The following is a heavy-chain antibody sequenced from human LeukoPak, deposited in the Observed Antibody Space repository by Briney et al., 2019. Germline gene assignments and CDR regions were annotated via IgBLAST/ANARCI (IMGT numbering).Heavy chain of an antibody. CDR2: IYYTGST. Sequence: SETLSLTCTVSGGPIGTTDDYWGWIRQPPGKGPEWIGSIYYTGSTFYNPSLKSRVTISEDPSKNQFSLKLRSVTAADTAVYYCAREDGTAMDNAFDIWGQGTMVTVSS. D-gene: IGHD5-18*01. CDR3: AREDGTAMDNAFDI. CDR1: GGPIGTTDDY. V-gene: IGHV4-39*07. J-gene: IGHJ3*02.